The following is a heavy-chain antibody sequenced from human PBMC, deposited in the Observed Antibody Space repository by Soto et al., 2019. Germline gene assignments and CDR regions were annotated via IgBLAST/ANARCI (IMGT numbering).Heavy chain of an antibody. CDR3: ARDRAIVVVVAARVMDV. CDR1: GFTFSSYA. Sequence: GGSLRLSCAASGFTFSSYAMHSVRQAPGKGLEWVAVISYDGSNKYYADSVKGRFTISRDNSKNTLYLQMNSLRAEDTAVYYCARDRAIVVVVAARVMDVWGQGTTVTVSS. D-gene: IGHD2-15*01. J-gene: IGHJ6*02. CDR2: ISYDGSNK. V-gene: IGHV3-30-3*01.